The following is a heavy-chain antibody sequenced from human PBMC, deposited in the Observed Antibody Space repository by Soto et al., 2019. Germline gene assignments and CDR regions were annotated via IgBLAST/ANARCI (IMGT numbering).Heavy chain of an antibody. CDR2: SRSTANNYAT. CDR1: GFTFSGSA. D-gene: IGHD6-13*01. CDR3: TYFDAAAGVDY. Sequence: EVQLVESGGGLVQPGGSLKLSCAASGFTFSGSAIHWVRQASGKGLEWVGRSRSTANNYATAYASSVKGRFTTSRYDSKSTASLQMSSVQVEDTDGYYCTYFDAAAGVDYWGQGTLVTVSS. J-gene: IGHJ4*02. V-gene: IGHV3-73*02.